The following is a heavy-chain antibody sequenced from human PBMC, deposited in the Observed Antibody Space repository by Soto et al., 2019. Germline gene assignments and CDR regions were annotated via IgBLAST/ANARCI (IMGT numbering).Heavy chain of an antibody. CDR1: GGSMIAYY. CDR3: ARVRGTAGKRYFDY. CDR2: TYYSGST. D-gene: IGHD6-13*01. J-gene: IGHJ4*02. V-gene: IGHV4-59*01. Sequence: SETLSLTCTVSGGSMIAYYWNWMRQPPGKGLQWIGYTYYSGSTTYNPSLKSRVTISVDSSKNQFSLKLDSVTPADTAVYYCARVRGTAGKRYFDYWGPGTPVPVSS.